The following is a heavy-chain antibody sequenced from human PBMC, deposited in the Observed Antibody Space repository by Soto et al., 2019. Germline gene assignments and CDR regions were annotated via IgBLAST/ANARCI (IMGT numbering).Heavy chain of an antibody. CDR2: IKSKTDGRTT. CDR3: TRVRLSGHYTDY. V-gene: IGHV3-15*07. D-gene: IGHD5-12*01. Sequence: EVQLVESGGGLVKPGESLGLSCAASGFSFSDAWMNWVRQAPGKGLEWVGRIKSKTDGRTTDYAAPVNVRFSISRDDSKNTLYLQMSSLKTDDTAVYYGTRVRLSGHYTDYWGRGTLVTVSS. CDR1: GFSFSDAW. J-gene: IGHJ4*02.